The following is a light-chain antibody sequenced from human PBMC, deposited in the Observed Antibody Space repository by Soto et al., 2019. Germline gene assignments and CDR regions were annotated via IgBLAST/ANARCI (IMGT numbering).Light chain of an antibody. Sequence: AIQMTQSPSSLSASVGDRVTITCRSSQDIRTELGWYQQRPGKAPNLLIYGASTLQTGVTSRFSGSGSGTDFFLTISSLQPEDVATYFCLQDYNYPRTFGQGTKLQIK. V-gene: IGKV1-6*01. J-gene: IGKJ2*01. CDR2: GAS. CDR3: LQDYNYPRT. CDR1: QDIRTE.